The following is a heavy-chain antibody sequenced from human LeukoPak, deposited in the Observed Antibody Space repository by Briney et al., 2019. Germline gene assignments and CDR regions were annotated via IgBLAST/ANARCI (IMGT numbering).Heavy chain of an antibody. V-gene: IGHV1-2*02. CDR2: INPSTGGT. Sequence: ASVKVSCKASGYTFTGYYIHWVRQAPGQGLEWMGWINPSTGGTKYAQNFQGRVTVTRDTSISTAYMELNRLRSDDTAVYYCAREKDIRGVNWFDPWGQGTLVTVSS. CDR1: GYTFTGYY. J-gene: IGHJ5*02. CDR3: AREKDIRGVNWFDP. D-gene: IGHD3-10*01.